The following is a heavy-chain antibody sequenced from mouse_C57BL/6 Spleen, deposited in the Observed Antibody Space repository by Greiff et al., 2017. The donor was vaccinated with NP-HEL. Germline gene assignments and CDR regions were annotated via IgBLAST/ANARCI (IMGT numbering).Heavy chain of an antibody. CDR2: IYPGSGST. Sequence: QVQLKQPGAELVKPGASVKMSCKASGYTFTSYWITWVKQRPGQGLEWIGDIYPGSGSTNYNEKFKSKATLTVDTSSSTAYMQLSSLTSEDSAVYYCARDNYYGSSYGFAYWGQGTLVTVSA. D-gene: IGHD1-1*01. CDR1: GYTFTSYW. V-gene: IGHV1-55*01. CDR3: ARDNYYGSSYGFAY. J-gene: IGHJ3*01.